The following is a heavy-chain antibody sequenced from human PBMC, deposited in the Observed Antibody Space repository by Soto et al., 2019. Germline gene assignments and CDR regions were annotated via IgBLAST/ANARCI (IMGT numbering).Heavy chain of an antibody. D-gene: IGHD3-3*01. CDR1: GYTFINNY. J-gene: IGHJ4*02. Sequence: ASVEVSCKAPGYTFINNYIHWVRQAPGQRLEWMGIVNPRGGSPSYAQQFQGRVTMTSATSTDTVYMELSGLRSEDTAIYYCAREFLGWQNALDYWGQGTLVTVSS. CDR2: VNPRGGSP. V-gene: IGHV1-46*01. CDR3: AREFLGWQNALDY.